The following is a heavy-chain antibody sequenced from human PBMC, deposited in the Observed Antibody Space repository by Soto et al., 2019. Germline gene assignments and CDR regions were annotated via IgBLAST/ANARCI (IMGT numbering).Heavy chain of an antibody. V-gene: IGHV5-51*01. CDR2: IYPGDSDT. Sequence: PGESLKISCKGSGYKFTNYWLSWVRQMPGKGLEWMGIIYPGDSDTRYGPSFQGQVTISADKSISTAYLQWSSLNASDTAMYYCARRRDGYNFPFDYWGQGTLVTVYS. D-gene: IGHD5-12*01. CDR1: GYKFTNYW. CDR3: ARRRDGYNFPFDY. J-gene: IGHJ4*02.